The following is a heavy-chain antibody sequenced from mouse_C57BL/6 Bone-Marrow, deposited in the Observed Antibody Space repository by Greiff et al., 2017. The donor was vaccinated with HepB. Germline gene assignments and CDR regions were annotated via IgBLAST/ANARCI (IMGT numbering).Heavy chain of an antibody. CDR1: GFSLTSYG. Sequence: VKLMESGPGLVQPSQSLSITCTVSGFSLTSYGVHWVRQSPGKGLEWLGVIWSGGSTDYNAAFISRLSISKDNSKSQVFFKMNSLQADDTAIYYCARKGTGTKRYWYFDVWGTGTTVTVSS. CDR3: ARKGTGTKRYWYFDV. CDR2: IWSGGST. V-gene: IGHV2-2*01. J-gene: IGHJ1*03. D-gene: IGHD4-1*01.